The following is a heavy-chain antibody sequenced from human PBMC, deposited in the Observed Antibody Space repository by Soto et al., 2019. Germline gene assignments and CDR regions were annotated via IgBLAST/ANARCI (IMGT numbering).Heavy chain of an antibody. V-gene: IGHV3-7*03. CDR2: IKQDGSEK. CDR1: GFTFSSYW. J-gene: IGHJ4*02. CDR3: ARVWKGYCSGGSCYYYFDY. D-gene: IGHD2-15*01. Sequence: QPGGSLRLSCAASGFTFSSYWMSWVRQAPGKGLEWVANIKQDGSEKYYVDSVKGRFTISRDNAKNSLYLQMNSLRAEDTAVYYCARVWKGYCSGGSCYYYFDYWGQGTLVTVSS.